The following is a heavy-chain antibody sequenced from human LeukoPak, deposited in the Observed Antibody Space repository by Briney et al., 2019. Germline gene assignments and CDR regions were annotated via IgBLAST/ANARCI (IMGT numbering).Heavy chain of an antibody. CDR3: ARVGSGSYMRDLFDP. V-gene: IGHV4-59*01. CDR2: IYYSGST. CDR1: GGSISSYY. J-gene: IGHJ5*02. Sequence: SETLSLTCTVSGGSISSYYWSWIRQPPGKGLEWIGYIYYSGSTNYNPSLKSRVTISVDTSKNQFSLKLSSVTAADTAVYYCARVGSGSYMRDLFDPWGQGTLVTVSS. D-gene: IGHD1-26*01.